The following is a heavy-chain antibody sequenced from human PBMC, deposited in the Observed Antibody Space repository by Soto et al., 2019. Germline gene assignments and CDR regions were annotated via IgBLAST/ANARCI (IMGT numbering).Heavy chain of an antibody. CDR2: ISTNSRYT. D-gene: IGHD3-9*01. Sequence: QEQLVESGGGLVKPGGSLRVSCAASGFTLSDYYMTWIRQAPGKGLEWISYISTNSRYTKYADSVKGRFTISRDDAKNSLYLQMNSLRVEDTAVYYCARVYDILTSAWVDPWGQGTLVTVSS. CDR3: ARVYDILTSAWVDP. V-gene: IGHV3-11*05. J-gene: IGHJ5*02. CDR1: GFTLSDYY.